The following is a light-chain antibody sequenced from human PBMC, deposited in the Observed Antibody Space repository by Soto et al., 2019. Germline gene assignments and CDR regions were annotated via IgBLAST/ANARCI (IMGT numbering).Light chain of an antibody. CDR3: LQSFLSPFT. CDR1: QRSDQY. V-gene: IGKV1-39*01. J-gene: IGKJ4*01. Sequence: DIQMTQSPTSLSASVGDTVTISCRASQRSDQYLNWYQQKPGKAPKVLIFGASSLHRGVPSRFSGSGSGTDFTLTITRLQSEDFDIYFCLQSFLSPFTFGGGS. CDR2: GAS.